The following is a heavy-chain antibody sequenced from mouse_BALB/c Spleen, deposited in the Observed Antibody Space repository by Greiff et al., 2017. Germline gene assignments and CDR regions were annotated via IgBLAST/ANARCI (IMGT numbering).Heavy chain of an antibody. CDR3: ARDYGSSYETWYFEV. Sequence: EVKLMESGGGLVKPGGSLKLSCAASGFTFSSYAMSWVRQTPEKRLEWVASLSSGGSTYYPDSVKGRFTISRDNASNILYLQMSSLRSEDTAMYYCARDYGSSYETWYFEVGGAGTTVTVSA. CDR2: LSSGGST. CDR1: GFTFSSYA. D-gene: IGHD1-1*01. J-gene: IGHJ1*01. V-gene: IGHV5-6-5*01.